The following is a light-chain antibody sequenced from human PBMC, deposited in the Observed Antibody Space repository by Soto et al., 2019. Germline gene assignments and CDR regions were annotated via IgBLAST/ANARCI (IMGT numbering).Light chain of an antibody. CDR1: QGISSY. CDR3: QQYYTSGT. V-gene: IGKV1-8*01. Sequence: ALRMTQSPSSLSASTGDRVTITCRASQGISSYLAWYQQKPGKAPKLLIYAASTLQSGVPSRFSGSGSGTDFTLTISCLQSEDFATYYCQQYYTSGTFGQGTKVEIK. CDR2: AAS. J-gene: IGKJ1*01.